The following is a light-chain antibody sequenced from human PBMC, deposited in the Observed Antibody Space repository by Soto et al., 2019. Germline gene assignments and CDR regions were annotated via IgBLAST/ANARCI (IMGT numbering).Light chain of an antibody. J-gene: IGKJ1*01. CDR2: GAS. Sequence: ENVLTQSPGTLSLSPGERATLSCRASESVSSIYVAWYQQKPGQAPTLLIYGASTRATGIPARFSGSGSGTEFTLIISSLQSEDSAVYYCQQYNSWLWTFGQGTKVDIK. CDR3: QQYNSWLWT. V-gene: IGKV3-15*01. CDR1: ESVSSI.